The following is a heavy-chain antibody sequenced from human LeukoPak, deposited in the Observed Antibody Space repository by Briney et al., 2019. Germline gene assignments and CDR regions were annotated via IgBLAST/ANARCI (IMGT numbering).Heavy chain of an antibody. CDR1: GFIFSSYG. Sequence: GGSLRLSCAASGFIFSSYGMHWVRQAPGKGLEWAAIISYDGSSHYYADSVKGRFTISRDNSKNTLYLQMNSLRREDTAVYYCAKEAPERGSYAFDMWGQGTMVTVSS. D-gene: IGHD3-16*01. J-gene: IGHJ3*02. CDR3: AKEAPERGSYAFDM. V-gene: IGHV3-30*18. CDR2: ISYDGSSH.